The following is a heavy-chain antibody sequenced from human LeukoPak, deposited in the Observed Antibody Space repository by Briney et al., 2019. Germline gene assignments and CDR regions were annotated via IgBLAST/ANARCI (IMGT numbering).Heavy chain of an antibody. V-gene: IGHV3-66*01. J-gene: IGHJ6*02. CDR2: IYSGGST. CDR1: GLTVSSNY. CDR3: ARDRRDYYYGMDV. Sequence: GGSLRLSCAASGLTVSSNYMSWVRQAPGKGLEWVSVIYSGGSTYYADSVKGRFTISRDNSKNTLYLQMNSLRAEDTAVYYCARDRRDYYYGMDVWGQGTTVTVSS.